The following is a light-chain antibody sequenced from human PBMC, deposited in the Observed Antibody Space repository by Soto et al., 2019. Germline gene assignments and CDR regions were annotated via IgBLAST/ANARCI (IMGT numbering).Light chain of an antibody. Sequence: EIVMTQSPATLSVSPGERATLSCRASQSVSSNLAWYQQKPGQAPRLLIYGASTRATGIPARLSGIGSGAEFTLTISILQSEDIAVYYCQQYNNRPLTFGGGTKVEIK. CDR2: GAS. CDR3: QQYNNRPLT. V-gene: IGKV3-15*01. J-gene: IGKJ4*01. CDR1: QSVSSN.